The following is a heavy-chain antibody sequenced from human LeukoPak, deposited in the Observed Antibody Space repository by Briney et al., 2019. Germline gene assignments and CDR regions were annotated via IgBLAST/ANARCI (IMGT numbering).Heavy chain of an antibody. CDR1: GFTFRTYP. CDR2: ISYDGSDK. CDR3: ARAYDSGWYVMDY. J-gene: IGHJ4*02. D-gene: IGHD6-19*01. Sequence: GGSLRLSCAASGFTFRTYPMHWVRQAPGKGLEWVAVISYDGSDKYYADSVKGRFTISRDNSKNTLDLQMNSLRAEDTAVYYCARAYDSGWYVMDYWGQGTLVTVSS. V-gene: IGHV3-30-3*01.